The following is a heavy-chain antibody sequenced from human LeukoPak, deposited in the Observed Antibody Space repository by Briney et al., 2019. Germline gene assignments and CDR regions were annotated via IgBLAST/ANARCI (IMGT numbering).Heavy chain of an antibody. CDR1: GFTFSSYA. CDR3: AAGYSSGWYEDY. V-gene: IGHV3-23*01. CDR2: ISGSGGST. J-gene: IGHJ4*02. D-gene: IGHD6-19*01. Sequence: GGSLRLSCAASGFTFSSYAMSWVRQAPGKGLEWVSAISGSGGSTYYADSVKGRFTISRDNSKNTLYLQMNSLRAEDTAVYCCAAGYSSGWYEDYWGQGTLVTVSS.